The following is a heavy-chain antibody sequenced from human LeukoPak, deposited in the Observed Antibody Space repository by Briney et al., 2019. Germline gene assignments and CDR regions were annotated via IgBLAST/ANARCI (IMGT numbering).Heavy chain of an antibody. V-gene: IGHV3-30*02. CDR3: AKDKVTVAGTEEFFGD. Sequence: GGSLRLSCAASGFTFDDYGMSWVRQAPGKGLEWVAFIRYDGSNKYYADSVKGRFTISRDNSKNTLYLQMNSLRAEDTAVYYCAKDKVTVAGTEEFFGDWGQGTLVTVSS. CDR1: GFTFDDYG. D-gene: IGHD6-19*01. CDR2: IRYDGSNK. J-gene: IGHJ4*02.